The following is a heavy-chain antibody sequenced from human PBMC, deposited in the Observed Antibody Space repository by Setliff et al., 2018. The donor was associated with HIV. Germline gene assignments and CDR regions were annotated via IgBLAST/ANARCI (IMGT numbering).Heavy chain of an antibody. CDR3: ARGFCSGGFCHPNFYHYMDV. V-gene: IGHV4-59*11. D-gene: IGHD2-15*01. CDR1: GGSISGLY. CDR2: IYSSGTK. Sequence: KPSETLSLTCTVSGGSISGLYWNWIRQPPGKGLEWIGYIYSSGTKYYNPSLKSRLAISLDTSKNQFSLNLKSVTAADAAVYYCARGFCSGGFCHPNFYHYMDVWGKGTTVTVSS. J-gene: IGHJ6*03.